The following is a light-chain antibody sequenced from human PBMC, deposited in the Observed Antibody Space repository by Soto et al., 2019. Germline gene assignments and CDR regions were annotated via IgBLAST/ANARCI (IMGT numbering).Light chain of an antibody. CDR3: QQRSNWPPYT. Sequence: EIVLTQSPATLSLSPGERATLSCRASQSVSSYLAWYQQKPGQAPRLLIYDASNRATGIPARFSGSGSGTDFTLTISSLEPADFAFYYCQQRSNWPPYTFGQGTKLEIK. V-gene: IGKV3-11*01. CDR1: QSVSSY. CDR2: DAS. J-gene: IGKJ2*01.